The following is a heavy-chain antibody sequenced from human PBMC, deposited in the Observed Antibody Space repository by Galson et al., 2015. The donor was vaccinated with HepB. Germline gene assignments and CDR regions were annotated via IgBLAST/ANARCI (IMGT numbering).Heavy chain of an antibody. J-gene: IGHJ4*02. CDR2: MYSGGST. D-gene: IGHD7-27*01. CDR3: AALPTGEY. CDR1: GFTVSRNY. V-gene: IGHV3-53*01. Sequence: SLRLSCAASGFTVSRNYMSWVRQAPGKGLVWVSDMYSGGSTYHSNSAEGRFTMFRDNSTNTVYLQLNSLRAEDTAVYYCAALPTGEYWGQGTLVIVSS.